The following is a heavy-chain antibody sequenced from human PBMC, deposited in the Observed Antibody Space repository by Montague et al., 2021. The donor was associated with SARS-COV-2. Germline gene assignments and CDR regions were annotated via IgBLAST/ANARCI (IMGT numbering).Heavy chain of an antibody. CDR3: ARGYDSSGYQY. CDR2: IKQDGSEK. V-gene: IGHV3-7*05. J-gene: IGHJ4*02. CDR1: GFTFSTFW. Sequence: SRSLSCDASGFTFSTFWMTWVRQVPGKGLEWVANIKQDGSEKYYVDSVKGRFTISRDNAKNSLYLQLDSLRAEDTAVYYCARGYDSSGYQYWGQGTLVTVSS. D-gene: IGHD3-22*01.